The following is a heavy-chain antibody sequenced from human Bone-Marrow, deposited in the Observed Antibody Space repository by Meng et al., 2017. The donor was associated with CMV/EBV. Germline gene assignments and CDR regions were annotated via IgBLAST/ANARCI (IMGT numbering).Heavy chain of an antibody. CDR2: IQQDGSEK. Sequence: GSLKISCAASGFTFSNYWMSWVRQAPGKGLEWVANIQQDGSEKYYVDSVKGRFTISRDNAKHSLYLQMNSLRAEDTAVYYCASGGDLTYWGQGTLVTVSS. D-gene: IGHD2-21*02. CDR1: GFTFSNYW. J-gene: IGHJ4*02. V-gene: IGHV3-7*01. CDR3: ASGGDLTY.